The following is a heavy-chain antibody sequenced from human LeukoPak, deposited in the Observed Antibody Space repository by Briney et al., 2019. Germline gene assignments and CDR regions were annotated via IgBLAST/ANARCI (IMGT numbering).Heavy chain of an antibody. D-gene: IGHD2-15*01. J-gene: IGHJ4*02. CDR2: ISGSAGST. CDR1: GFTFSSYG. V-gene: IGHV3-23*01. CDR3: AKDHLYCSGSSCYGDY. Sequence: PGGSLRLSCAASGFTFSSYGMSWVRQAPGKGLEWVAAISGSAGSTYYADSVKGRFTISRDNSKNTLYLQMNSLRAEDTAVYYCAKDHLYCSGSSCYGDYWGQGNMVTVSS.